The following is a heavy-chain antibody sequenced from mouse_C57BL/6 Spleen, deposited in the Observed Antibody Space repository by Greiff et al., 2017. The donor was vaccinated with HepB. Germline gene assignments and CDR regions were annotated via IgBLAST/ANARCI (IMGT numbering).Heavy chain of an antibody. Sequence: QVQLQQPGAELVRPGSSVKLSCEASGYTFTSYWMDWVKQRPGQGLEWIGNIYPSDSETHYNQKFKDKATLTVDKSSSTAYMQLSSLTSEDSAVYYCARRLGGFYFDYWGQGTTLTVSS. V-gene: IGHV1-61*01. D-gene: IGHD4-1*01. CDR3: ARRLGGFYFDY. CDR2: IYPSDSET. CDR1: GYTFTSYW. J-gene: IGHJ2*01.